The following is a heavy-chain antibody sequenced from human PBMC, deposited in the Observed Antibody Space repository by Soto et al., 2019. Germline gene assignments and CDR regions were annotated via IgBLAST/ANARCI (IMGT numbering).Heavy chain of an antibody. CDR3: ARDTSLQYCSGGSCYSGYNWFDP. CDR2: ISAYNGNT. CDR1: GYTFTSYG. D-gene: IGHD2-15*01. V-gene: IGHV1-18*01. J-gene: IGHJ5*02. Sequence: AASVKVSCKASGYTFTSYGIGWVRQAPGQGLEWMGWISAYNGNTNYAQKLQGRVTMTTDTSTSTAYMELRSLRSDDTAVYYCARDTSLQYCSGGSCYSGYNWFDPWGQGTLVTVSS.